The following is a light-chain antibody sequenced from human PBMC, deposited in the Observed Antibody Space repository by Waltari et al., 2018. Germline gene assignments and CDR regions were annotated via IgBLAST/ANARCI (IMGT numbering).Light chain of an antibody. Sequence: DIQMTQSPSSLSASVGDRVTITCRASQSINNYLNWYQQKPGKAPNLLIYAASSLHSGVQSRFSGSGSGTDFTLTISSLQADDVATYYCQQSSSTPQDAFGQGTKLEIK. CDR2: AAS. V-gene: IGKV1-39*01. CDR1: QSINNY. CDR3: QQSSSTPQDA. J-gene: IGKJ2*01.